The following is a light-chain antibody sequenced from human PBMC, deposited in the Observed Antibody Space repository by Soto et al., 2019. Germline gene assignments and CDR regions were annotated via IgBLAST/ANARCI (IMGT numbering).Light chain of an antibody. J-gene: IGLJ1*01. V-gene: IGLV1-51*01. CDR1: SSDIGNNL. Sequence: QSVLTQPPSVSATPGQKVTISCSGSSSDIGNNLVSWYQQFPGSAPRLLIYDDFKRPSGIPDRFSGSKSGTSATLGITGLQTGDEADYYYLTRDKSLTAYVFGTGTKVTV. CDR2: DDF. CDR3: LTRDKSLTAYV.